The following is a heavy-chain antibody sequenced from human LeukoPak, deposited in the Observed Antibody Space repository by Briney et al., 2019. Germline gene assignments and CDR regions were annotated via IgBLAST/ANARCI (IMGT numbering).Heavy chain of an antibody. CDR2: INPNSGGT. CDR3: AVAPGDY. Sequence: GASVKVSCKASGYTFTGYYMHWVRQAPGQGLEWMGSINPNSGGTNYAQKFQGRVTLTRDTSISTVYMELTTLTSDDTALYYCAVAPGDYWGQGTLVSVSA. CDR1: GYTFTGYY. V-gene: IGHV1-2*02. J-gene: IGHJ4*02. D-gene: IGHD2-21*01.